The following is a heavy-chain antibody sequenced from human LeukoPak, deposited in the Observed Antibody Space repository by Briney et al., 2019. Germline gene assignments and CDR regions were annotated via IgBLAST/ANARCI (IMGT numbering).Heavy chain of an antibody. CDR3: AREGNDYFDY. CDR1: GFTFSSYE. D-gene: IGHD2-8*01. J-gene: IGHJ4*02. Sequence: GGSLRPSCAASGFTFSSYEMNWVRQAPGKGLEWVPYISSSGSTIYYADSVKGRFTISRDNAKNSLYLQMNSLRAEDTAVYYCAREGNDYFDYWGQGTLVTVSS. CDR2: ISSSGSTI. V-gene: IGHV3-48*03.